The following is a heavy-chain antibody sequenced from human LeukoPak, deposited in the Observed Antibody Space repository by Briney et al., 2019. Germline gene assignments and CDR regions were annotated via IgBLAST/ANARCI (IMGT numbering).Heavy chain of an antibody. CDR2: IYYSGSA. V-gene: IGHV4-31*03. CDR1: GGSISSGDYY. Sequence: SQTLSLTCTVSGGSISSGDYYWSWIRQHPGKGLEWIGYIYYSGSAYYNPSLKSRVTISVDTSENQFSLKLSSVTAADTAVYYCARVNYGSATKEDYWGQGTLVTVSS. D-gene: IGHD3-10*01. CDR3: ARVNYGSATKEDY. J-gene: IGHJ4*02.